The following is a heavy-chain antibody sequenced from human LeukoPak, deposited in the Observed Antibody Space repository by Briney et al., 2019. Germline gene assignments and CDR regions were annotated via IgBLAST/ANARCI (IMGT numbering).Heavy chain of an antibody. V-gene: IGHV3-43*01. D-gene: IGHD3-10*01. CDR1: GFTFDDYT. Sequence: GGSLRLSCAASGFTFDDYTMHWVRQAPGKGLEWVSLISWDGGSTYYADSVKGRFTISRDNSKNSLYLQMNSLRTEDTALYFCAKEHYYGSGSYSRWVYFDYWGQGILVTVSS. CDR2: ISWDGGST. CDR3: AKEHYYGSGSYSRWVYFDY. J-gene: IGHJ4*02.